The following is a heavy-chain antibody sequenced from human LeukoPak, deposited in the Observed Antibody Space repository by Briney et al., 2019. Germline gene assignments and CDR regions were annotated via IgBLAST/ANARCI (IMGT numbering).Heavy chain of an antibody. CDR2: ISAYNGNT. J-gene: IGHJ6*03. CDR3: ARGEYGDWNRYYYYYMDV. V-gene: IGHV1-18*01. Sequence: ASVKVSCKASGYTFTNYGISWVRQAPGQGLEWMGWISAYNGNTNYAQKLQGRVTMTTDTSTSTAYMELRSLRSDDTAVYYCARGEYGDWNRYYYYYMDVWGKGTTVTVSS. D-gene: IGHD4-17*01. CDR1: GYTFTNYG.